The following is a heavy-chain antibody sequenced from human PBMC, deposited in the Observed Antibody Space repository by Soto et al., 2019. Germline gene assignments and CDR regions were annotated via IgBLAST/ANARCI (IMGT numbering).Heavy chain of an antibody. D-gene: IGHD4-4*01. CDR1: GFIFATHT. CDR2: ITGSGIYT. J-gene: IGHJ4*02. Sequence: VQLVESGGGLVKPGGSLRLSCAASGFIFATHTINWVRQAPGKGLEWVSSITGSGIYTRYADSVKGRFTISRDNAKASLYLQMNSLGAEDTAVYYCVKDGTSNYNEYFDYWGQGTLVTVSS. V-gene: IGHV3-21*02. CDR3: VKDGTSNYNEYFDY.